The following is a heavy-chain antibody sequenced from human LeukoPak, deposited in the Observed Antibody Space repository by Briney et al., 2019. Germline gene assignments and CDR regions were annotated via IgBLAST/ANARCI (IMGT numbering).Heavy chain of an antibody. CDR2: ISYDGSNK. D-gene: IGHD2-15*01. CDR3: ARDRRRYCSGGSCYMGDY. CDR1: GFTFSSYA. V-gene: IGHV3-30-3*01. J-gene: IGHJ4*02. Sequence: PGRSLRLSCAASGFTFSSYAMHWVRQAPGKGLEWVAVISYDGSNKYYADSVKGRFTISRDNSKNTLYLQMNSLRAEDTAVYYCARDRRRYCSGGSCYMGDYWGQGTLVTVSS.